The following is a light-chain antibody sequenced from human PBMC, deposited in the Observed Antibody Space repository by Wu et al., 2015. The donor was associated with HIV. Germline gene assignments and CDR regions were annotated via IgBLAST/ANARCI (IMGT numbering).Light chain of an antibody. Sequence: DIQMTQSPSSLSASVGDTVNVTCRASQGISNYLAWYQQKPGKVPKLLIYGASTLQSGVPSRFSGSGSGTEFTLTISSLQTEDVGNYYCQKYNKAPRTFGQGTKVEIK. J-gene: IGKJ1*01. CDR1: QGISNY. V-gene: IGKV1-27*01. CDR2: GAS. CDR3: QKYNKAPRT.